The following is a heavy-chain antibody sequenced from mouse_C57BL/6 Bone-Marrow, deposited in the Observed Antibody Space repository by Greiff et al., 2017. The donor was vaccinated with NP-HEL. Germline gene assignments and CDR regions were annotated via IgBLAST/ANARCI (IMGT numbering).Heavy chain of an antibody. CDR3: ARDDGNPAWFAY. V-gene: IGHV5-4*01. J-gene: IGHJ3*01. Sequence: EVKVVESGGGLVKPGGSLKLSCAASGFTFSSYAMSWVRQTPEKRLEWVATISDGGSYTYYPDNVKGRFTISRDNAKNNLYLQMSHLKSEDTAMYYCARDDGNPAWFAYWGQGTLVTVSA. CDR2: ISDGGSYT. D-gene: IGHD2-1*01. CDR1: GFTFSSYA.